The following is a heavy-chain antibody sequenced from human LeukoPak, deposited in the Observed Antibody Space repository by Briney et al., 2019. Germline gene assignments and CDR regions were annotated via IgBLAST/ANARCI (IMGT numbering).Heavy chain of an antibody. CDR2: IYYSGST. Sequence: SETLSLTCAVSGGSISNHYWSWVRQPLGRGLEWIGYIYYSGSTKYNPSLKSRVTISVDTSKNQFSLKLSSVTAADTAVYYCAREFYYDSSFSFDIWGQGTMVTVSS. CDR1: GGSISNHY. D-gene: IGHD3-22*01. CDR3: AREFYYDSSFSFDI. V-gene: IGHV4-59*11. J-gene: IGHJ3*02.